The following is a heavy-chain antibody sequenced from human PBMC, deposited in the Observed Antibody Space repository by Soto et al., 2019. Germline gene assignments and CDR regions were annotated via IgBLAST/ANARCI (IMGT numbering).Heavy chain of an antibody. Sequence: PGGSLRLSCAASGFTFSSYAMSWVRQAPGKGLEWVSAISGSGGSTYYADSVKGRFTISRDNSKNTLYLQMNSLRAEDKAVYYCAKTNYDFWSGYYRDPGWFDTWGQGTLVTVSS. V-gene: IGHV3-23*01. CDR1: GFTFSSYA. CDR3: AKTNYDFWSGYYRDPGWFDT. CDR2: ISGSGGST. D-gene: IGHD3-3*01. J-gene: IGHJ5*02.